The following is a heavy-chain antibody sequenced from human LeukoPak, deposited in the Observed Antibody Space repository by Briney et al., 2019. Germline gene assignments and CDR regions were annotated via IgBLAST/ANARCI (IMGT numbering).Heavy chain of an antibody. CDR2: IYTSGST. D-gene: IGHD6-13*01. J-gene: IGHJ4*02. V-gene: IGHV4-61*02. CDR1: GGSISSGSYY. CDR3: ARDMGAAAGS. Sequence: SEILSLTCTVSGGSISSGSYYWSWIRQPAGKGLEWIGRIYTSGSTNYNPSLKSRVTISVDTSKNQFSLKLSPVTAADTAVYYCARDMGAAAGSWGQGTLVTVSS.